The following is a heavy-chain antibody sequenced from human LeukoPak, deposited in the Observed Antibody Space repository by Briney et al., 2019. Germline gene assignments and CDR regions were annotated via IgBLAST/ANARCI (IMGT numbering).Heavy chain of an antibody. CDR2: ISYEGSNK. J-gene: IGHJ4*02. Sequence: GRSLRLSCAASRFTFSNYGMHWVRDAPGKGLEWVAIISYEGSNKYYADSVKGRFTISRDNSKNTLYLQMNSLRVEDSAVYYCAKTGNYNWNGFDYWGQGTLVTVSS. V-gene: IGHV3-30*18. CDR1: RFTFSNYG. CDR3: AKTGNYNWNGFDY. D-gene: IGHD1-20*01.